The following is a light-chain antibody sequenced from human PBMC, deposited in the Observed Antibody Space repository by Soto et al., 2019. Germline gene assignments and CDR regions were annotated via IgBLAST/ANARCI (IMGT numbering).Light chain of an antibody. J-gene: IGKJ1*01. CDR3: QQHSHWPPWT. Sequence: PGEQGTLCWTASENVRTFVDWXKQXTXXXXXLXXXGASNTATNVPARFSGSGSGTDFSLTISNLQPEDFFAYYCQQHSHWPPWTFGQGTKVDIK. CDR2: GAS. CDR1: ENVRTF. V-gene: IGKV3-11*01.